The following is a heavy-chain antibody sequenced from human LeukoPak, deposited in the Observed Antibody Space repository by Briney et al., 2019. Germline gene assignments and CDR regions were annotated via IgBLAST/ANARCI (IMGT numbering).Heavy chain of an antibody. D-gene: IGHD2-2*01. J-gene: IGHJ4*02. V-gene: IGHV3-9*01. Sequence: PGGSLRLSCAASGFTFDDYAMQWVRQAPGKGLEWVSGISWNSGSIGYADSVKGRFTISRDNAKNSLYLQMNSLRAEDTALYYCARRRGLGYCSSTSCYAGYFDYWGQGTLVTVSS. CDR2: ISWNSGSI. CDR1: GFTFDDYA. CDR3: ARRRGLGYCSSTSCYAGYFDY.